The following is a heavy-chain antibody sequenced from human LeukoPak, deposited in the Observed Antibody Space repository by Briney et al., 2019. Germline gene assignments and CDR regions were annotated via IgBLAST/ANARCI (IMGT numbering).Heavy chain of an antibody. J-gene: IGHJ4*02. D-gene: IGHD3-10*01. CDR1: GFTFRNFG. CDR3: AKNMKSYYGTGTLDS. CDR2: ISFDGRDE. V-gene: IGHV3-30*18. Sequence: GGSLRLSCVASGFTFRNFGMHWVRHAPGKGLEWVALISFDGRDEYSADSVKGRFSISRDNPKNTLYLQMNSLRPEDTAVYFCAKNMKSYYGTGTLDSWGQGTLVAVSS.